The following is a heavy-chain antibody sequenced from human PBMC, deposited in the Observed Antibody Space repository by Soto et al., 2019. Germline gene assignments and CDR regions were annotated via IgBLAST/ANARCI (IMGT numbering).Heavy chain of an antibody. Sequence: QVQLVQSGAEVKKPGSSVKVSGKDSGGTFSSYTISWVRQAPGQGLEWMGRIIPILGIANYAQKFKGRVTITADKTTRTDYMEMSSLRYEDTSVYYCAIVSTFCQYCYVDRWGRGPLVTVS. J-gene: IGHJ2*01. V-gene: IGHV1-69*02. CDR1: GGTFSSYT. D-gene: IGHD3-3*01. CDR2: IIPILGIA. CDR3: AIVSTFCQYCYVDR.